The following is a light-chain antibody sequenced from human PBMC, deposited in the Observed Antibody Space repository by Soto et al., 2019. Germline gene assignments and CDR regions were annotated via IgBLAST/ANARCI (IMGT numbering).Light chain of an antibody. Sequence: EIVLTHSPGTLSLCPWEIATLSCRASQSSSSYLAWYQQKPGQAPRLLIYAASTRATGIPDRFSGSGSGTDFTLTISRLEPADFAVYYCQQYPSSLLTFGGGTKVDIK. CDR2: AAS. CDR1: QSSSSY. V-gene: IGKV3-20*01. J-gene: IGKJ4*01. CDR3: QQYPSSLLT.